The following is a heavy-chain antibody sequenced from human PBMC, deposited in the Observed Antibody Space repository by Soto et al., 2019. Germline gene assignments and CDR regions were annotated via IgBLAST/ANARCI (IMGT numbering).Heavy chain of an antibody. D-gene: IGHD3-10*01. CDR1: GGSISSHY. CDR3: ARDRRGWFGEPDAFDI. J-gene: IGHJ3*02. CDR2: IYYSGIT. Sequence: SETLSLTCTVSGGSISSHYWSWIRQPPGKGLEWIGYIYYSGITNYNPSLKSRVTISVDTSKNQFFLKLGSVTAADTALYFCARDRRGWFGEPDAFDIWGLGTMVTVSS. V-gene: IGHV4-59*11.